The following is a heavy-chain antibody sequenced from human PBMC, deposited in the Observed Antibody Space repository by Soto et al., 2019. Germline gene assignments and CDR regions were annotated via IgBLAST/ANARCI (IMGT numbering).Heavy chain of an antibody. CDR1: GYTFISYG. D-gene: IGHD6-6*01. CDR3: AITKQQVITASLPARYGMDV. Sequence: QVQLVQSGAEVKKPGASVKVSCKASGYTFISYGISWVRQAPGQGLEWMGWISAYNGNTNYAQKFQGRVTMSTDTSTSTDYMELRSLTSDDTTDYYCAITKQQVITASLPARYGMDVWGQGTTLTLSS. J-gene: IGHJ6*02. CDR2: ISAYNGNT. V-gene: IGHV1-18*01.